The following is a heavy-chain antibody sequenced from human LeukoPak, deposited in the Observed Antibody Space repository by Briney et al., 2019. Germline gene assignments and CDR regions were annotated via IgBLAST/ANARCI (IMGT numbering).Heavy chain of an antibody. D-gene: IGHD1-26*01. J-gene: IGHJ3*02. CDR2: ISSSSGYK. V-gene: IGHV3-21*01. CDR1: GFTFSSYN. Sequence: GGSLRLSCAASGFTFSSYNMNWVRQAPGKGLEWVSSISSSSGYKYYADSVKGRFTISRDDAKNSLYLQMNSLRAEDTAVYYCARAVGAKSAFDIWGQGTKVTVSS. CDR3: ARAVGAKSAFDI.